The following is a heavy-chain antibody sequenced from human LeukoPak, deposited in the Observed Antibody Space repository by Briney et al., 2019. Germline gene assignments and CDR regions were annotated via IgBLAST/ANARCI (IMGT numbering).Heavy chain of an antibody. CDR3: ARHGKQITGTTAPNFEFDL. CDR1: GGSISSSSYY. CDR2: IYYSGSI. V-gene: IGHV4-39*01. Sequence: SETLSLTCTVSGGSISSSSYYWGWIRQPPGKGLEWIGSIYYSGSIYYNPSLKSRVTISVDTSKNQFSLKLSSVTAADTAVYYCARHGKQITGTTAPNFEFDLWGRGTLVTVSS. D-gene: IGHD1-7*01. J-gene: IGHJ2*01.